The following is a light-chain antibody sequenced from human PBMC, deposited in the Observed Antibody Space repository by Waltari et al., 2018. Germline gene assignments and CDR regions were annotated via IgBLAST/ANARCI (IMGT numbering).Light chain of an antibody. Sequence: ELVMTQSPATLSVSPGERATLSCRASQSISSNLAWYQQKPGQAPRLLIFGASTRATGFPARFSGSGSGTEFTLTISSLQSEDFAVYYCQQYNKWPTFGQGTKVEIK. CDR1: QSISSN. CDR2: GAS. V-gene: IGKV3-15*01. J-gene: IGKJ1*01. CDR3: QQYNKWPT.